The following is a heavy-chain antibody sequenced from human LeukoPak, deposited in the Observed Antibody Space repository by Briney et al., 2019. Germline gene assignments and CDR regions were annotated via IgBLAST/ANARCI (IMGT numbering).Heavy chain of an antibody. Sequence: ASVKVSCKASGGTFSSYAISWARQAPGQGLEWMGGIIPIFGTANYAQKFQGRVTITADESTSTAYMELNSLKTEDTAVYYCTSGSEPTGFDYWGQGTLVTVSS. D-gene: IGHD2-15*01. J-gene: IGHJ4*02. CDR1: GGTFSSYA. CDR2: IIPIFGTA. V-gene: IGHV1-69*13. CDR3: TSGSEPTGFDY.